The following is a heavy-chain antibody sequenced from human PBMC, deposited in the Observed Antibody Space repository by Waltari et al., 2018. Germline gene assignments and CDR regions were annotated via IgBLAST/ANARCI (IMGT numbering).Heavy chain of an antibody. CDR1: GFTFSTYW. V-gene: IGHV3-74*01. Sequence: EVQLVESGGGLVQPGGSLRLSCAASGFTFSTYWMHWVRQVPGKGPVWVSRINGDGSTINYADSVKGRFTISRDNAKDTLYLQMNSLRAEDTAVYYCASYNRNDWKSYDYWGQGTLVTVAS. CDR2: INGDGSTI. J-gene: IGHJ4*02. CDR3: ASYNRNDWKSYDY. D-gene: IGHD1-1*01.